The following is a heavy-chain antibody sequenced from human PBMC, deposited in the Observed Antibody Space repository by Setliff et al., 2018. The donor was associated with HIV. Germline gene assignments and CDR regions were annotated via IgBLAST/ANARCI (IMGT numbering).Heavy chain of an antibody. CDR3: ARVPTSSWYVTTQRTKEYFHR. V-gene: IGHV4-39*07. J-gene: IGHJ1*01. D-gene: IGHD6-13*01. CDR2: IYYSGNT. Sequence: SETLSLTCTVSGGSIKSSSYYWGWIRQPPGKGLEWIGSIYYSGNTYYNPSLKSRVTILEDASRNQFSLRLSSVTAADTAIYYCARVPTSSWYVTTQRTKEYFHRWGQGTLVTVSS. CDR1: GGSIKSSSYY.